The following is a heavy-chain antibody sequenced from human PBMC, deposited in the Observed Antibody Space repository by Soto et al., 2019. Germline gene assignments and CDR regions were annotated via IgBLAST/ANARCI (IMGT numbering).Heavy chain of an antibody. CDR2: ISGSGGST. V-gene: IGHV3-23*01. Sequence: LRLSCAASGFTFSSYAMSWVRQAPGKGLEWVSAISGSGGSTYYADSVKGRFTISRDNSKNTLYLQMNSLRAEDTAVYYCAKGGYCSGGSCYPVSLYYFDYWGQGTLVTVSS. CDR1: GFTFSSYA. CDR3: AKGGYCSGGSCYPVSLYYFDY. J-gene: IGHJ4*02. D-gene: IGHD2-15*01.